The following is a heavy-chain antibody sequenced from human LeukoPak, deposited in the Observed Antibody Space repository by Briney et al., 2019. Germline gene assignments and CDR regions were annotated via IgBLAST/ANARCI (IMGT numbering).Heavy chain of an antibody. CDR1: GGSISSYY. J-gene: IGHJ3*02. CDR3: ARSSRLRAFDI. V-gene: IGHV4-59*01. D-gene: IGHD6-13*01. CDR2: IYYSGST. Sequence: ETLSLTCTVSGGSISSYYWSWIRQPPGKGLEWIGYIYYSGSTNYNPSLKSRVTISVDTSKNQFSLKLSSVTAADTAVYYCARSSRLRAFDIWGQGTMVTVSS.